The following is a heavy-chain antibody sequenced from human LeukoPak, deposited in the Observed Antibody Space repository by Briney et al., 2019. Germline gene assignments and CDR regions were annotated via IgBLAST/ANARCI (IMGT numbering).Heavy chain of an antibody. CDR1: GFTFSSYE. D-gene: IGHD3-22*01. CDR2: ISSSGSII. CDR3: ASSMIVVVIYAFDI. Sequence: GGSLRLSCAASGFTFSSYEMNWVRQAPGKGLEWVSYISSSGSIIYYADSVKGRFTISRDNAKNSLYLQMNSLRAEDTAVYYCASSMIVVVIYAFDIWGQGTMVTVSS. V-gene: IGHV3-48*03. J-gene: IGHJ3*02.